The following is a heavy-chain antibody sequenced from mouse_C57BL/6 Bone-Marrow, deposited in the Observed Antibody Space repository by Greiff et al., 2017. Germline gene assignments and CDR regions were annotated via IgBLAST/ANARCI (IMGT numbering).Heavy chain of an antibody. CDR2: IHPNSGST. CDR3: APYYYGSSPFSFDY. Sequence: VQLQQPGAELVKPGASVKLSCKASGYNFTSYWMHWVKQRPGQGLEWIGMIHPNSGSTNYNEKFKSKATLTVDKSSSTAYMQLSSLTSEDSAVYYCAPYYYGSSPFSFDYWGQGTTLTVSS. V-gene: IGHV1-64*01. CDR1: GYNFTSYW. J-gene: IGHJ2*01. D-gene: IGHD1-1*01.